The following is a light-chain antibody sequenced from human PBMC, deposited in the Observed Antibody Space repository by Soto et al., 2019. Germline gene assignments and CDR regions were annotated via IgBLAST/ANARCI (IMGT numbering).Light chain of an antibody. CDR2: EVT. V-gene: IGLV2-14*01. CDR1: STDVGGYNF. J-gene: IGLJ1*01. CDR3: SSYTSTGTPV. Sequence: QSALTQPASVSGSLGQSITMSCIGTSTDVGGYNFVSWYQQHPDKAPKLLIYEVTNRPSGVSNRFSGSKSGNTASLTISGLQAEDEADYYCSSYTSTGTPVFGTGTKVTVL.